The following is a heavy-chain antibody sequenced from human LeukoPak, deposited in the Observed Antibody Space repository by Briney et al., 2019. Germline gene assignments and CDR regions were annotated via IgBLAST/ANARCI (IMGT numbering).Heavy chain of an antibody. CDR2: ISSSSSYI. CDR1: GFTFSSYS. Sequence: GGSLRLSRAASGFTFSSYSMNWVRQAPGKGLEWVSSISSSSSYIYYADSVKGRFTISRDNAKNSLYLQMNSLRAEDTAVYYCARDAGRGYSGYAPGYWGQGTLVTVAS. D-gene: IGHD5-12*01. CDR3: ARDAGRGYSGYAPGY. J-gene: IGHJ4*02. V-gene: IGHV3-21*01.